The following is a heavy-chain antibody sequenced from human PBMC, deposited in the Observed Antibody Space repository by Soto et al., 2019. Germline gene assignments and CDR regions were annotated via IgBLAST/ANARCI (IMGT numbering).Heavy chain of an antibody. CDR1: GGSISSGGYY. V-gene: IGHV4-31*03. CDR3: ARGGGIVVVAHKPSFSDWFDP. D-gene: IGHD2-2*01. J-gene: IGHJ5*02. Sequence: SETLSLTCTVSGGSISSGGYYWSWIRQHPGKGLEWFGYIYYSGSTYYNPSLKSRVTISVDTSKNQFSLKLSSVTAADTAVYYCARGGGIVVVAHKPSFSDWFDPWGQGTLVTVSS. CDR2: IYYSGST.